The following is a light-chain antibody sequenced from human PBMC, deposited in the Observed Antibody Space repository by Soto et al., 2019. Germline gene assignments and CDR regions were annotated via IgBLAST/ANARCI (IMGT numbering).Light chain of an antibody. Sequence: ERVLTQSPATLSVSPGESVTLSCRASQLFSSNLAWYQRRPGQAPRLLIYGSSTRATGVPARFSGSASGTEFTLTISSLQSEDFGVYYCQQYNDWPRTFGQGTRLEIK. V-gene: IGKV3-15*01. CDR3: QQYNDWPRT. CDR2: GSS. CDR1: QLFSSN. J-gene: IGKJ5*01.